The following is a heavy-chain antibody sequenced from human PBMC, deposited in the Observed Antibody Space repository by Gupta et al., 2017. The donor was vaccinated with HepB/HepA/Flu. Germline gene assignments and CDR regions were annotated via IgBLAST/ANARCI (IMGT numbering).Heavy chain of an antibody. D-gene: IGHD2/OR15-2a*01. V-gene: IGHV4-39*01. CDR1: AGSLSTTRHY. Sequence: GPRLVKHSETLSLTCPLSAGSLSTTRHYWAWIRQTPGNNLEWIGSVFYSGSTSYNPSLKSRVNISVDTSRSQFYLKVNSVTAADTAIYYCARNITTVGLHKYGSFDPWGQGILVTISS. J-gene: IGHJ5*02. CDR2: VFYSGST. CDR3: ARNITTVGLHKYGSFDP.